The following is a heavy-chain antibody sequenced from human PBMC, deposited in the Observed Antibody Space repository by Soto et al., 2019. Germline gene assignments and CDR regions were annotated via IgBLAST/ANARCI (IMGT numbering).Heavy chain of an antibody. CDR3: ARDLYSGYDETGAPAY. CDR1: GFTFSSYW. Sequence: GGSLRLSCAASGFTFSSYWMSWVRQAPGKGLEWVANIKQDGSEKYYVDSVKGRFTISRDNAKNSLYLQMNSLRAEDTAVYYCARDLYSGYDETGAPAYWGQGTLVTVSS. J-gene: IGHJ4*02. D-gene: IGHD5-12*01. CDR2: IKQDGSEK. V-gene: IGHV3-7*01.